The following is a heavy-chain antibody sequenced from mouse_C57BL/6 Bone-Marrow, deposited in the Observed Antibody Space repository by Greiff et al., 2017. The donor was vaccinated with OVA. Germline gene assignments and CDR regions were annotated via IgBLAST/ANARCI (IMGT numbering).Heavy chain of an antibody. V-gene: IGHV5-9-1*02. CDR1: GFTFSSYS. CDR3: TRERNNYGGFAY. CDR2: ISSGGDYI. Sequence: EVQLVESGEGLVKPGGSLKLSCAASGFTFSSYSMSWVRQTPEQRLEWVTYISSGGDYIYYADTVKGRFTISRDNARNTLYLQMSSLKSEDTAMYYCTRERNNYGGFAYWGQGTLVTVSA. D-gene: IGHD5-2*01. J-gene: IGHJ3*01.